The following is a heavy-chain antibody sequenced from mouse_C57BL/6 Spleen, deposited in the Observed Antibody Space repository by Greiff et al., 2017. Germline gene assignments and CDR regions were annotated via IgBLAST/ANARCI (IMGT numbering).Heavy chain of an antibody. CDR2: ISSGGDYI. CDR3: TRVGFPKNYFVY. Sequence: EVKLVESGEGLVKPGGSLKLSCAASGFTFSSYAMSWVRQTPEKRLEWVAYISSGGDYIYYADTVKGRFTISRDNARNTLYLQMSSLKSEDTAMYYCTRVGFPKNYFVYWGQGTTLTVSS. CDR1: GFTFSSYA. V-gene: IGHV5-9-1*02. J-gene: IGHJ2*01. D-gene: IGHD1-3*01.